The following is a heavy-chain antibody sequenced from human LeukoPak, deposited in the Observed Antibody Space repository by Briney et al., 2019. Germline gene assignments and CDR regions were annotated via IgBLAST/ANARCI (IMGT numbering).Heavy chain of an antibody. J-gene: IGHJ3*02. CDR2: IYYSGST. CDR3: ASHQPYYDYVWGSYRYRFAFDI. D-gene: IGHD3-16*02. V-gene: IGHV4-59*08. CDR1: GGSISSYY. Sequence: PSETLSLTCTVSGGSISSYYWSWIRQPPGKGLEWIGYIYYSGSTNYNPSLKSRVTISVDTSKNQFSLKLSSVTAADTAVYYCASHQPYYDYVWGSYRYRFAFDIWGQGTMVTVSS.